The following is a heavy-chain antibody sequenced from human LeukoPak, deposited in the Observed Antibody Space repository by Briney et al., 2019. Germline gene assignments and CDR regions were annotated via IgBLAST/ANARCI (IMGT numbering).Heavy chain of an antibody. V-gene: IGHV4-39*07. CDR1: GGSISSSSYY. CDR3: ARALGLKPGYCSGGSCYGPYYYYGMDV. CDR2: IYYSGST. Sequence: PSETLSLTCTVSGGSISSSSYYWGWIRQPPGKGLEWIGSIYYSGSTYYNPSLKSRVTISVDTSKNQISLKLSSVTAADTAVYYCARALGLKPGYCSGGSCYGPYYYYGMDVWGQGTTVTVSS. D-gene: IGHD2-15*01. J-gene: IGHJ6*02.